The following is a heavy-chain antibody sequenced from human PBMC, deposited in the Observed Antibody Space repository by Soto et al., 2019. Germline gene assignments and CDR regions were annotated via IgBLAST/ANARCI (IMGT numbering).Heavy chain of an antibody. D-gene: IGHD2-15*01. J-gene: IGHJ6*02. V-gene: IGHV1-69*13. CDR1: GGTFSSYA. CDR3: ALVVAYDHYGMDV. Sequence: SVKASCKASGGTFSSYAISWVRQAPGQGLEWMGGIIPIFGTANYAQKFQGRVTITADESTSTAYMELSSLRSEDTDVYYCALVVAYDHYGMDVWGQGTTVTFFS. CDR2: IIPIFGTA.